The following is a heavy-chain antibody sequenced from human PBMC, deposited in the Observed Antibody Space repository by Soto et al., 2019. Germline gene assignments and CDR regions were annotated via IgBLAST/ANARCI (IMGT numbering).Heavy chain of an antibody. D-gene: IGHD2-8*01. Sequence: GGSLRLSCAASGFTFSSYAMSWVRQAPGKGLEWVSAISGSGGSTYYADSVKGRFTISRDNSKNTLYLQMNSLRAEDTAVYYCAKAGDIVLMVYAIPDLDYWGQGTLVTVSS. CDR1: GFTFSSYA. V-gene: IGHV3-23*01. J-gene: IGHJ4*02. CDR2: ISGSGGST. CDR3: AKAGDIVLMVYAIPDLDY.